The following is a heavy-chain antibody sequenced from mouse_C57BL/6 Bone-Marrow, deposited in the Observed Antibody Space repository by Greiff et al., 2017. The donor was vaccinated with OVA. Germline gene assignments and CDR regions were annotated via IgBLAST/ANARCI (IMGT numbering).Heavy chain of an antibody. CDR2: IDPENGDT. V-gene: IGHV14-4*01. Sequence: VQLQQSGAELVRPGASVKLSCTASGFNIKDDYMHWVKQRPEQGLEWIGWIDPENGDTEYASQFQGKATITADTSSNTAYLQLSSLTSEDTAVYYCTTCSSWFAYWGQGTLVTVSA. CDR3: TTCSSWFAY. J-gene: IGHJ3*01. CDR1: GFNIKDDY. D-gene: IGHD1-1*01.